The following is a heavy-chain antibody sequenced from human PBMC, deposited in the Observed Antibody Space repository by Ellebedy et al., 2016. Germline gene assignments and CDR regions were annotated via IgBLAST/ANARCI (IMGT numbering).Heavy chain of an antibody. CDR2: ISSSSSTI. J-gene: IGHJ6*02. Sequence: GESLKISXAASGFTFSSYSMNWVRQAPGKGLEWVSYISSSSSTIYYADSVKGRFTISRDNAKNSLYLQMNSLRDGDTAVYYCARDGVSSGYYYFYYYYYGMDVWGQGTTVTVSS. CDR3: ARDGVSSGYYYFYYYYYGMDV. D-gene: IGHD3-22*01. V-gene: IGHV3-48*02. CDR1: GFTFSSYS.